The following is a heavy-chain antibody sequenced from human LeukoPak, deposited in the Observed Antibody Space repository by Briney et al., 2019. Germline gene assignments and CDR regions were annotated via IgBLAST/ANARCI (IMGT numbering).Heavy chain of an antibody. J-gene: IGHJ4*02. Sequence: PGGSLRLSCAARGFTFSDTWMSWVRHTPGQGLEWVGRIQSKADGGTPAYAVPMKGRFIISRDDSKNTVYLQMDSLKIEDTGVYYCTTVYYWGQGTVVTVAS. CDR3: TTVYY. CDR1: GFTFSDTW. CDR2: IQSKADGGTP. V-gene: IGHV3-15*01.